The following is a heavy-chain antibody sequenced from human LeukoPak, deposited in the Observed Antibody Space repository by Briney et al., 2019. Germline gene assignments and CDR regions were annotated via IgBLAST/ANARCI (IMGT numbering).Heavy chain of an antibody. Sequence: SETLSLTCTVSGGSISSSSYYWGWIRQPPGKGLEWIGSIYYSGSTYYNPSLKSRVTISVDTSKNQFSLKLSSVTAADTAVYYCARRHPKARAFDYWGQGTLVTVSS. CDR1: GGSISSSSYY. J-gene: IGHJ4*02. V-gene: IGHV4-39*01. CDR3: ARRHPKARAFDY. CDR2: IYYSGST.